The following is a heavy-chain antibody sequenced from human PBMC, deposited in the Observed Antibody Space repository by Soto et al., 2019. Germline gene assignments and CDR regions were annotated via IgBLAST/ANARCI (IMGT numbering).Heavy chain of an antibody. CDR3: TTDNWSCGRCTGWDV. V-gene: IGHV3-15*01. Sequence: EVQLVESGGGLVKPGGSLRLSCAASRFTFSNAWMSWVRQAPGKGLEWVGRIKSKTDGGTTDYAASVKGRFSISRDDSNNTLFLQMDRLKTEDTAVYYCTTDNWSCGRCTGWDVWGKVTTVTVSS. D-gene: IGHD2-15*01. J-gene: IGHJ6*04. CDR2: IKSKTDGGTT. CDR1: RFTFSNAW.